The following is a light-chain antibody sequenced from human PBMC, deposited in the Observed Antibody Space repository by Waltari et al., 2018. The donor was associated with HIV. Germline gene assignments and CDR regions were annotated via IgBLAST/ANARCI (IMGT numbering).Light chain of an antibody. Sequence: QPALPHPAAGSGCPGQSITIASIGTSSDVGSNNLVSWYQQHPGKAPKLMIYEVTKRPSGVSNRFSGSKSGNTASLTISGLQAEDEADYYCNSYATGSAWVFGGGTKLTVL. CDR1: SSDVGSNNL. V-gene: IGLV2-23*02. J-gene: IGLJ3*02. CDR3: NSYATGSAWV. CDR2: EVT.